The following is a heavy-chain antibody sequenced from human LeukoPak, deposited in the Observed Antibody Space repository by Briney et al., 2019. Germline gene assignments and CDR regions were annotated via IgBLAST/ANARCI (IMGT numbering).Heavy chain of an antibody. J-gene: IGHJ4*02. D-gene: IGHD3-16*02. CDR1: GYTFTSYD. CDR3: ARVGQNVWGSYRTFDY. CDR2: MNPNSGNT. Sequence: GASVKVSCKASGYTFTSYDINWVRQATGQGLEWMGWMNPNSGNTGYAQKFQGRVTMTRNTSISTAYMELSSLRSEDTAVYYCARVGQNVWGSYRTFDYWGQGTLVTVSS. V-gene: IGHV1-8*01.